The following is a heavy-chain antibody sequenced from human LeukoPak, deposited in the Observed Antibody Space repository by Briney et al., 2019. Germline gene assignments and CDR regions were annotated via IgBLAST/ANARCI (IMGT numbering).Heavy chain of an antibody. CDR3: ATDHRSSTSCYLRDGDY. Sequence: PGGSLRLSCSASGFTFSYYAIHWVRQAPGKGLEWVGRIKSKTDGGTTDYATPVKGRFIISRDDSKNTVYLQMNSLKTEDTAVYYCATDHRSSTSCYLRDGDYWGQGTLVTVSS. CDR1: GFTFSYYA. D-gene: IGHD2-2*01. V-gene: IGHV3-15*01. CDR2: IKSKTDGGTT. J-gene: IGHJ4*02.